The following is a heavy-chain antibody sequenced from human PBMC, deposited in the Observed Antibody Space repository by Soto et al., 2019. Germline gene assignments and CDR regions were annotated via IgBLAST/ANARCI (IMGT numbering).Heavy chain of an antibody. CDR2: INPIVSMS. CDR3: AASYGSGYRAFDY. CDR1: GDTFSFYT. D-gene: IGHD3-10*01. J-gene: IGHJ4*02. V-gene: IGHV1-69*02. Sequence: QVQLVQSGTEVKKPGSSVKVSCKASGDTFSFYTINWVRQAPGLGLEWVGRINPIVSMSNYAQKFQGRVSMTAHKSTSTADMELIGLRSDDTVMYFCAASYGSGYRAFDYWGQGALFTVSS.